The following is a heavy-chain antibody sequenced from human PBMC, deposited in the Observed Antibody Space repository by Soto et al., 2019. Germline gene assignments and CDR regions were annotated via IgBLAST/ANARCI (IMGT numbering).Heavy chain of an antibody. CDR3: ARDGAVAGDSNFDY. Sequence: ASVKVSCKASGYTFTSYAMHWVRQDTGQRLEWMGWINAGNGNTKYSQKFQGRVTITTDTSASTAYMELSSLRSEDTAVYHCARDGAVAGDSNFDYWGQGTLVTVSS. D-gene: IGHD6-19*01. J-gene: IGHJ4*02. CDR2: INAGNGNT. V-gene: IGHV1-3*01. CDR1: GYTFTSYA.